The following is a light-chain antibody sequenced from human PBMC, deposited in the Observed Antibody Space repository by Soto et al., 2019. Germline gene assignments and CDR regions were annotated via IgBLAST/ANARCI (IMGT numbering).Light chain of an antibody. Sequence: EIVLTQSPATLSLSPGERATLSCRASQSVSSYLAWYQQKPGQAPRLLIYDASNRATGIPARFSGSGSGTDFTLTISSLEPEHFAVYYCQQRSNWAFTFGPGTKVDIK. CDR2: DAS. CDR1: QSVSSY. J-gene: IGKJ3*01. V-gene: IGKV3-11*01. CDR3: QQRSNWAFT.